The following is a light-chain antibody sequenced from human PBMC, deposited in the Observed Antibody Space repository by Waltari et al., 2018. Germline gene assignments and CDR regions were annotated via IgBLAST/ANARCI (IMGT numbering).Light chain of an antibody. Sequence: VTASQVAWYQQKPGQAPRLLIYGASTRATGTPDRFSGTGSGTDFILTISGLEPVDFAVYFCQLYGSSIPFTFGPRTQV. V-gene: IGKV3-20*01. CDR3: QLYGSSIPFT. CDR2: GAS. CDR1: VTASQ. J-gene: IGKJ3*01.